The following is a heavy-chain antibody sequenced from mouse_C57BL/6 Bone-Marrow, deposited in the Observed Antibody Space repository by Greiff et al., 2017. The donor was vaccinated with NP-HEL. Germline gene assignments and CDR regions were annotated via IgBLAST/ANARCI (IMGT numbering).Heavy chain of an antibody. Sequence: VQLEKAGAELAKPGASVKLSCKASGYTFTSYWMHWVKQRPGQGLEWIGYINPSSGYTKYNQKFKGKATLTADKSSSTAYMQLSSLPSDDTSVSSAAKFTTLVSPFALDYWGQGTSVTVSS. V-gene: IGHV1-7*01. CDR2: INPSSGYT. D-gene: IGHD1-1*01. CDR1: GYTFTSYW. J-gene: IGHJ4*01. CDR3: AKFTTLVSPFALDY.